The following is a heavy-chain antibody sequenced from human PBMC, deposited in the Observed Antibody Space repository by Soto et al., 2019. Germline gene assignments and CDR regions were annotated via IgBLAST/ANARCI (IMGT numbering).Heavy chain of an antibody. CDR1: GGSISSYY. J-gene: IGHJ6*02. V-gene: IGHV4-59*01. Sequence: QVQLQESGPGLVKPSETLSLTCTVSGGSISSYYWSWIRQPPGKGLEGIGNIYYSGSSNYNPSLKSRVTISVDTSKNQFSLKLSSVTAADTAVYYCARGDYVGMDVWGQGTTVTVSS. CDR2: IYYSGSS. CDR3: ARGDYVGMDV.